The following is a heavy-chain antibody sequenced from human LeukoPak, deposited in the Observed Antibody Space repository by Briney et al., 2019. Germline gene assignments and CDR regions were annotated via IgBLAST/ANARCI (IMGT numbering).Heavy chain of an antibody. CDR3: ARGTSEVVKGAFDI. V-gene: IGHV4-59*01. Sequence: TSETLSLTCTVSGGSISSYYWSWIRQPPGEGLEWIGYIYYSGSTNYNPSLKSRVTISVDTSKNQFSLKLSSVTAADTAVYYCARGTSEVVKGAFDIWGQGTMVTVSS. CDR2: IYYSGST. CDR1: GGSISSYY. D-gene: IGHD3-22*01. J-gene: IGHJ3*02.